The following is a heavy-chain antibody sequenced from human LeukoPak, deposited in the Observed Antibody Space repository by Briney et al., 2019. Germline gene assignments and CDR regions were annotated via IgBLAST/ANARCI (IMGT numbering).Heavy chain of an antibody. CDR1: GGSFSGYY. J-gene: IGHJ5*02. CDR3: ARDEGWFDP. V-gene: IGHV4-34*01. CDR2: INHSGST. Sequence: KPSETLSLTCAVYGGSFSGYYWSWIRQPPGKGLEWIGEINHSGSTNYNPSLKSRVTISVDTSKNQFSLKLSSVTAAGTAVYYCARDEGWFDPWGQGTLVTVSS.